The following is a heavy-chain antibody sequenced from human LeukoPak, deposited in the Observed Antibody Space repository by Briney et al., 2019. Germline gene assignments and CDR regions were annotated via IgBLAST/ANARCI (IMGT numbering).Heavy chain of an antibody. V-gene: IGHV4-39*01. CDR3: ARRARGGGEPYYYYYMDV. CDR1: GVSITTSPYS. Sequence: SETLSLTCSVSGVSITTSPYSWGWIRQAPGGGLEWIGNIFYSGGTDYNPSLKSRVTISLDTPNNQFSLRLRSVPATDTAVYFCARRARGGGEPYYYYYMDVWGEGTTVTVSS. J-gene: IGHJ6*03. CDR2: IFYSGGT. D-gene: IGHD3-10*01.